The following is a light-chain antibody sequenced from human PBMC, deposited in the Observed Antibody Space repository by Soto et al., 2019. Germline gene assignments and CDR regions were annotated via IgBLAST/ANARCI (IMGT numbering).Light chain of an antibody. J-gene: IGKJ1*01. CDR2: GAS. CDR1: QDISHY. Sequence: DIQVTQSPSSVSASVGDRVTITCRASQDISHYLAWYQQKPGKAPKRLIYGASSLQSGVPSRFSGSGSGTDFTLTISSLQPEDFATFYCQQAYTFPRTFGQGTKVEIQ. V-gene: IGKV1D-12*01. CDR3: QQAYTFPRT.